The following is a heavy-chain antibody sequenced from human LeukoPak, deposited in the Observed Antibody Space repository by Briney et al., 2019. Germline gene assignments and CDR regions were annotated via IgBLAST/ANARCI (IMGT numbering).Heavy chain of an antibody. D-gene: IGHD4-23*01. CDR3: ATPTTMVVTHDAFDI. V-gene: IGHV1-24*01. CDR1: GYILTELS. CDR2: FDPEDGET. J-gene: IGHJ3*02. Sequence: ASVKVSCKVSGYILTELSMHWVRQAPGKGLEWMGGFDPEDGETIYAQKFQGRVTMTEDTSTDTAYMELSSLRSEDTAVYYCATPTTMVVTHDAFDIWGQGTMVTVSS.